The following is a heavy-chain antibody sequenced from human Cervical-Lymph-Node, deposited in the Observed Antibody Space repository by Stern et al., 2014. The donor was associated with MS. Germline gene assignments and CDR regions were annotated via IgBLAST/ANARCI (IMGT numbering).Heavy chain of an antibody. CDR1: GYTFTSYG. V-gene: IGHV1-18*01. Sequence: VQLVQSGAEVKKPGASVKVSCKASGYTFTSYGISWVRQAPGQGLEWMGWISAYNGIINDAQTLQGIVTMTPDSSTSTAFMELRSRRSDDTAVYYCARGLRGSENAFDIWGQGTMVTVSS. J-gene: IGHJ3*02. CDR3: ARGLRGSENAFDI. CDR2: ISAYNGII. D-gene: IGHD2-15*01.